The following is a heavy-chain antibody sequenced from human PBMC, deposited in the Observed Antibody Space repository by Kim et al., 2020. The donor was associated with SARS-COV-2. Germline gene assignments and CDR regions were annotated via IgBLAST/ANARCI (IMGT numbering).Heavy chain of an antibody. CDR3: AMKTYYYDSSGYYFDY. D-gene: IGHD3-22*01. CDR1: GGSISSSSYY. J-gene: IGHJ4*02. Sequence: SETLSLTCTVSGGSISSSSYYWGWIRQPPGKGLEWIGSIYYSGSTYYNPSLKSRVTISVDTSKNQFSLKLSSVTAADTAVYYCAMKTYYYDSSGYYFDYWGQGTLVTVSS. CDR2: IYYSGST. V-gene: IGHV4-39*01.